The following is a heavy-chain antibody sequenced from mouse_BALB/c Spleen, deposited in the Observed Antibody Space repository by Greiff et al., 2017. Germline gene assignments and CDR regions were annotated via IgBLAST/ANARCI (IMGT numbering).Heavy chain of an antibody. V-gene: IGHV5-17*02. J-gene: IGHJ4*01. CDR3: ARSDFPMTMDY. D-gene: IGHD2-3*01. Sequence: EVKLMESGGGLVQPGGSRKLSCAASGFTFSSFGMHWVRQAPEKGLEWVAYISSGSSTIYYADTVKGRFTISRDNPKNTLFLQMTSLRSEDTAMYYCARSDFPMTMDYWGQGTSVTVSS. CDR2: ISSGSSTI. CDR1: GFTFSSFG.